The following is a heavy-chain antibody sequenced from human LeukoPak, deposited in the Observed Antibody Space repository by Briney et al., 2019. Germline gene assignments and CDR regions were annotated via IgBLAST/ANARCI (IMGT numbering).Heavy chain of an antibody. D-gene: IGHD2-2*01. J-gene: IGHJ6*03. CDR1: GYTFTSYY. CDR3: ARDPHRGYCSSTSCPRSYYYYYMDV. V-gene: IGHV1-46*01. Sequence: ASVKVSCKASGYTFTSYYMHWVRQAPGQGLEWMGIINPSGGSISYAQKFQGRVTLTRDMSTSTDYLELSSLRSEDTAVYYCARDPHRGYCSSTSCPRSYYYYYMDVWGKGTTVTVSS. CDR2: INPSGGSI.